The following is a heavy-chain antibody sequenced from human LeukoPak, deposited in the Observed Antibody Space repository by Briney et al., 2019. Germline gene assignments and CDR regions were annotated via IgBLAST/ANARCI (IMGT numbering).Heavy chain of an antibody. Sequence: SVKVSCKASGGTFSSYAISWVRQAPGQGLEWMGGIIPIFGTANYAQKFQGRVTITTDESTSTAYMELSSPRSEDTAVYYCARRYRYYEDAFDIWGRGTMVTVSS. CDR2: IIPIFGTA. D-gene: IGHD3-16*02. CDR3: ARRYRYYEDAFDI. V-gene: IGHV1-69*05. J-gene: IGHJ3*02. CDR1: GGTFSSYA.